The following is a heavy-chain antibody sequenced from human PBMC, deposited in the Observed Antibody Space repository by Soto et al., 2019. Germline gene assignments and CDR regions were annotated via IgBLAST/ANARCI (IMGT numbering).Heavy chain of an antibody. CDR1: GFTFSSYG. Sequence: QVQLVESGGGVVQPGRSLRLSCAASGFTFSSYGMHWVRQAPGKGLEWVAVISYDGSNKYYADSVKGRFTISRDNSKNTLYLQMNSLRAEDTAVYYCAKDQDYGDYFPGWMGVWGQGTTVTVSS. D-gene: IGHD4-17*01. V-gene: IGHV3-30*18. CDR3: AKDQDYGDYFPGWMGV. J-gene: IGHJ6*02. CDR2: ISYDGSNK.